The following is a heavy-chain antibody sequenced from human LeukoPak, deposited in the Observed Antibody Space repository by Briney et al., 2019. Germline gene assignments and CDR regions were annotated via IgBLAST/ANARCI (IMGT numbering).Heavy chain of an antibody. D-gene: IGHD4-17*01. CDR1: GGSISSSSYY. Sequence: SETLSLTCTVSGGSISSSSYYWGWIRQPPGKGLEWIGSINYSGSTYYNPSLKSRVTISVDTSKNQFSLKLSSVTAADTAVYYCASCLDYGDYAPHLTLIPTCYYGMDVWGQGTTVTVSS. V-gene: IGHV4-39*01. CDR2: INYSGST. CDR3: ASCLDYGDYAPHLTLIPTCYYGMDV. J-gene: IGHJ6*02.